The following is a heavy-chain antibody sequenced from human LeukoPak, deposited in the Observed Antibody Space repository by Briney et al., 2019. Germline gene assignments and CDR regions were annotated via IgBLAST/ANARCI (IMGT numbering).Heavy chain of an antibody. J-gene: IGHJ4*02. CDR1: GDTFIRNA. CDR2: VIPILGTA. CDR3: ARDGTGTIIY. Sequence: GASVKVSCKASGDTFIRNAISWVRQAPGQGLEWMGGVIPILGTANYAQKFQGRVTITADEPTSTAYMELSSLRSEDTAVYYCARDGTGTIIYWGQGTLVTVSS. V-gene: IGHV1-69*13. D-gene: IGHD1-7*01.